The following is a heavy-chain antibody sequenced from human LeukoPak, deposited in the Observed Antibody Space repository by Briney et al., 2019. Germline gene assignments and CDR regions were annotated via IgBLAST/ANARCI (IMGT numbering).Heavy chain of an antibody. J-gene: IGHJ6*02. Sequence: GGSLRLSCAASGFTFSSYSMNWVRQAPGKGLEWVSYISSSSSTIYYADSVKGRFTISRDNAKNSLYLQMNSLRAEDTAVYYCARELGMVATLYYYYGMDVWGQGTTVTVSS. CDR2: ISSSSSTI. CDR3: ARELGMVATLYYYYGMDV. CDR1: GFTFSSYS. V-gene: IGHV3-48*01. D-gene: IGHD5-12*01.